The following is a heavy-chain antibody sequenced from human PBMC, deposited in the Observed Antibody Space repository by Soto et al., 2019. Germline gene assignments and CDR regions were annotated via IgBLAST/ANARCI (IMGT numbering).Heavy chain of an antibody. CDR3: ARDSGPRGYDAFDI. V-gene: IGHV3-7*04. CDR1: GFNFGDHG. Sequence: GGSQRLSCGASGFNFGDHGMTRVRQAKGKGLEWVANIKQDGSENFYVDSVKGRFTISRDNAKNSLYLQMNSLRAEDTAVYYCARDSGPRGYDAFDIWGQGTMVTVSS. D-gene: IGHD2-8*02. J-gene: IGHJ3*02. CDR2: IKQDGSEN.